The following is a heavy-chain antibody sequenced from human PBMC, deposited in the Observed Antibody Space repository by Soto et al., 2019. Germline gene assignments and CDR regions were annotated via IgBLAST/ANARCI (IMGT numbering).Heavy chain of an antibody. CDR3: ARDKWEWLLPYYYYYGMDV. CDR1: GYTFTSYG. V-gene: IGHV1-18*04. D-gene: IGHD3-3*01. Sequence: QVQLVQSGAEVKKPGASVKVSCKASGYTFTSYGISWVRQAPGQGLEWMGWISAYNGNTNYAQKLQGRVTMTTDTPTSTAYMELRSLRSDDTAVYYCARDKWEWLLPYYYYYGMDVWGQGTTVTVSS. J-gene: IGHJ6*02. CDR2: ISAYNGNT.